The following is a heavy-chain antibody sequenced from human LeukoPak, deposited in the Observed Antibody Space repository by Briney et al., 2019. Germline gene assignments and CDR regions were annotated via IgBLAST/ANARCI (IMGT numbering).Heavy chain of an antibody. Sequence: GGSLRLSCAASGSTFSTDAMHWVRQAPGKGLEWVAVISDDGSKIYYADSVKGRFTISRDNSKNTLYLQINSLRHDDTAVYYCARGIVVVVAATSNWFDPWGQGTLVTVSS. D-gene: IGHD2-15*01. CDR1: GSTFSTDA. J-gene: IGHJ5*02. V-gene: IGHV3-30*04. CDR3: ARGIVVVVAATSNWFDP. CDR2: ISDDGSKI.